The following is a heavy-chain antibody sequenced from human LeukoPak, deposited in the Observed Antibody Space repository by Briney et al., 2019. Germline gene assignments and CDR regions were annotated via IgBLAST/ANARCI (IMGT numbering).Heavy chain of an antibody. Sequence: PSQTLSLTCTVSGGSISSGGYYWSWIRQHPGKGLEWIGYIYYSGSTNYNPSLKSRVTISVDTSKNQFSLKLSSVTAADTAVYYCAREPRIQLWLRRYFDYWGQGTLVTVSS. J-gene: IGHJ4*02. CDR1: GGSISSGGYY. V-gene: IGHV4-31*03. CDR2: IYYSGST. D-gene: IGHD5-18*01. CDR3: AREPRIQLWLRRYFDY.